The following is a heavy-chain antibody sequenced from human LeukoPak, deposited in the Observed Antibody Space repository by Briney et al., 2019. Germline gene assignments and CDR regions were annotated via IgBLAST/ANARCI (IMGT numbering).Heavy chain of an antibody. CDR1: SYTFTSYG. J-gene: IGHJ4*02. CDR3: ARGLRYYGSGSFFDY. V-gene: IGHV1-18*01. D-gene: IGHD3-10*01. Sequence: ASVKVSCKASSYTFTSYGISWVRQAPGQGLEWMGWISAYNGNTNYAQKLQGRVTMTTDTSTSTAYMELRSLRSDDTAVYYCARGLRYYGSGSFFDYWGQGTLVTVSS. CDR2: ISAYNGNT.